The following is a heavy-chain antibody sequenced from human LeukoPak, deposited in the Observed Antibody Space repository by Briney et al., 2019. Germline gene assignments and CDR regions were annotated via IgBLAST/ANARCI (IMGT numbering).Heavy chain of an antibody. J-gene: IGHJ3*02. CDR3: ARDQDQLLHAFDI. CDR2: ISYDGSNK. CDR1: GFTFSDYY. D-gene: IGHD2-2*01. Sequence: GGSLRLSCAASGFTFSDYYMSWIRQAPGKGLEWVALISYDGSNKYYTDSVRGRFTISRDNSKNTLYLQMSTLRPEDTAVYYCARDQDQLLHAFDIWGQGTMVTVSS. V-gene: IGHV3-30-3*01.